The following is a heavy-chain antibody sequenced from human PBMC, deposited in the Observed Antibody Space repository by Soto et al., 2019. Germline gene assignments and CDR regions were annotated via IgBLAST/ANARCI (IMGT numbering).Heavy chain of an antibody. Sequence: SHTLSLTCAISGDSVSSYTSTLNCIMQSPSRGLEWLGRTYYRSKWYNDYAVSVKSRITINPDTSNKQLSLQLNSVTPDDTAVYYCVRLIGSSWLDSWGQGTLVTVSS. CDR2: TYYRSKWYN. CDR3: VRLIGSSWLDS. V-gene: IGHV6-1*01. CDR1: GDSVSSYTST. D-gene: IGHD6-13*01. J-gene: IGHJ5*01.